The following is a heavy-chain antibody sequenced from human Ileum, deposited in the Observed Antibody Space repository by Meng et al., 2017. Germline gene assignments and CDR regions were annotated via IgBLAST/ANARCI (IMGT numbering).Heavy chain of an antibody. CDR3: ARDHWGSLDY. Sequence: QLQEPGPGLVRPSETLSLICTVSGGSVSTSDYQWGWIRQPPGKGLEWIGYAGTNYNPSLKSRVTISVDTSKRQFSLKLTSVTAADTAVYYCARDHWGSLDYWGQGILVTVSS. D-gene: IGHD7-27*01. CDR2: AGT. V-gene: IGHV4-61*08. J-gene: IGHJ4*02. CDR1: GGSVSTSDYQ.